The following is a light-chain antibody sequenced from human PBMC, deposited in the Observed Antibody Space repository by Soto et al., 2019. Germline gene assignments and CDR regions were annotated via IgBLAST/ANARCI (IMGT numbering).Light chain of an antibody. CDR3: SSYTSSSTLV. CDR2: DVS. J-gene: IGLJ2*01. V-gene: IGLV2-14*01. CDR1: SSDVSAYNY. Sequence: QPASVSGSPGQSITLSCTGTSSDVSAYNYVSWYQQHPGKAPKLMIYDVSNRPSGVSNRFSGSKSGNTASLTISGLQAEDEADYYCSSYTSSSTLVFGGGTKLTVL.